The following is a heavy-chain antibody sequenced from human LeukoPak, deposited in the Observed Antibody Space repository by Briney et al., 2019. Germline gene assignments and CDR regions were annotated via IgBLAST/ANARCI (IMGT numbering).Heavy chain of an antibody. D-gene: IGHD3-10*01. CDR1: GFTFSNFW. CDR2: IKEDGSEE. J-gene: IGHJ4*02. CDR3: ATLRGSGSSYFDS. V-gene: IGHV3-7*03. Sequence: GGSLRLSCAVSGFTFSNFWMSWVRQAPGQGLEWVAKIKEDGSEEYYVDSVKGRFTISRDNAKNSLYLQMNSLRADDTAVYYCATLRGSGSSYFDSWGQGTLVTVSS.